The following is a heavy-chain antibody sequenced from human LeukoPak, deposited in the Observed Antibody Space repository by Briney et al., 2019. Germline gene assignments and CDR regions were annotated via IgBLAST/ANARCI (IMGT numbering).Heavy chain of an antibody. CDR1: GFTVSNKY. CDR2: IYSGGST. V-gene: IGHV3-66*01. Sequence: GGSLRLSCAASGFTVSNKYMSWVRQAPGRGLEWVSVIYSGGSTYYADSVKGRFSISRDKSKNTLYLQMNSLRAEDTALYYCASGDDFWTSYHFDYWGQGTLVTVSS. J-gene: IGHJ4*02. CDR3: ASGDDFWTSYHFDY. D-gene: IGHD3/OR15-3a*01.